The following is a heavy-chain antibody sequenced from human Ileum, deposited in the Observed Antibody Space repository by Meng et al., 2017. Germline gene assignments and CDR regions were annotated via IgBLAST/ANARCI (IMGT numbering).Heavy chain of an antibody. CDR3: ARDRFSSGSSNWFDP. CDR1: GVSISRGFYH. V-gene: IGHV4-31*03. CDR2: IYYSGTI. J-gene: IGHJ5*02. D-gene: IGHD3-10*01. Sequence: VQLHESGPGLVTPSQTLSLTCTVSGVSISRGFYHWNWIRQHPGKGLEWIGSIYYSGTIYYNPSLKSRVTISLDTSKNQFSLNLSSVTAADTAVYYCARDRFSSGSSNWFDPWGQGTLVTVSS.